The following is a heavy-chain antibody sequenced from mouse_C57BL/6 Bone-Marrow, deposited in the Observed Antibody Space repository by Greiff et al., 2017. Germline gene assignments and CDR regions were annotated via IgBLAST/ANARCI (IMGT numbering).Heavy chain of an antibody. CDR2: IYPSDSET. CDR3: ARRRGGLGIDY. CDR1: GYTFTSYW. D-gene: IGHD4-1*01. Sequence: QVQLQQPGAELVRPGSSVKLSCKASGYTFTSYWMDWVKQRPGQGLEWIGNIYPSDSETNYNPKFKDKATLTVDKSSSTAYMQLSSLTSEDSAGYYCARRRGGLGIDYWGKGTTLTVSS. V-gene: IGHV1-61*01. J-gene: IGHJ2*01.